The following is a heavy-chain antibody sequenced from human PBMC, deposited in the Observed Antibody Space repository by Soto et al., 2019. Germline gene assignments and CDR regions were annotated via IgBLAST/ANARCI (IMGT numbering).Heavy chain of an antibody. CDR2: IILPLGTP. D-gene: IGHD2-8*01. V-gene: IGHV1-69*13. CDR3: GRYCTNTKRQGGYYLDY. J-gene: IGHJ4*02. Sequence: SVKVSCKASGGNFNNYAFSWVRQAPGQGLQWLGGIILPLGTPHYAQNFQGRVTITADGSTSTVYMELGSLRLDDTAVYYCGRYCTNTKRQGGYYLDYWGQGTPVTVSS. CDR1: GGNFNNYA.